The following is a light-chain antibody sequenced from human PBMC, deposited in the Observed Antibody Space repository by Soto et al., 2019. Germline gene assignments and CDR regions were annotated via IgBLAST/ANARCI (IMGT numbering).Light chain of an antibody. CDR3: TSYTTSSPYLV. CDR2: DVT. V-gene: IGLV2-14*03. J-gene: IGLJ3*02. Sequence: QSALTQPASVSGSPGQSITISCTGTSSDVGGYNYVSWYQHHPGKAPTLMIYDVTNRPSGVSNRFSGSKSGNTASLTISGLQAEDEADYYCTSYTTSSPYLVFGGGTKLTVL. CDR1: SSDVGGYNY.